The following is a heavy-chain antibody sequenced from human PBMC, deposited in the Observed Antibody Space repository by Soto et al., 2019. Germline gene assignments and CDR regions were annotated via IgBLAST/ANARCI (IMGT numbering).Heavy chain of an antibody. CDR2: MNPNSGNT. CDR1: GYTFTSYD. D-gene: IGHD3-22*01. J-gene: IGHJ4*02. CDR3: ARGPILSTMTRDY. V-gene: IGHV1-8*01. Sequence: GASVKVSCKASGYTFTSYDINWLRQATGQGLEWMGWMNPNSGNTGYAQKFQGRVTMTRNTSISTAYMELSSLRSEDTAVYYCARGPILSTMTRDYWGQGTLVTVSS.